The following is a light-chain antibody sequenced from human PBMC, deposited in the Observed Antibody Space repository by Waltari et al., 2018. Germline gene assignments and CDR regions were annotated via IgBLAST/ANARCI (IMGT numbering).Light chain of an antibody. CDR2: EVS. J-gene: IGLJ2*01. V-gene: IGLV2-14*03. Sequence: QSALTQPASVSGSPGQSITISCTGSSSDVGAYNYVSWYQQHPGNAPKLMIYEVSNRPSGVSSRFSGSKSGNTASRTISWLLAEDEADYYCISYSSSTTLGVFGGGTKLTVL. CDR3: ISYSSSTTLGV. CDR1: SSDVGAYNY.